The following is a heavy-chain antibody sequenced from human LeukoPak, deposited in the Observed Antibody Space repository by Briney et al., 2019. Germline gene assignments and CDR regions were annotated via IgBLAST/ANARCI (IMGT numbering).Heavy chain of an antibody. D-gene: IGHD3-3*01. V-gene: IGHV3-23*01. CDR1: GFTFSTST. J-gene: IGHJ4*02. CDR2: ITGGGDNT. Sequence: GGSLRLSCAAPGFTFSTSTMTSFRQAPGKGLEWVSAITGGGDNTYYANSVKGRFTISRDNSKNTLYLQMNSLRAEDTALYYCATDYDLWRDDYLVYWGQGTLVTVSS. CDR3: ATDYDLWRDDYLVY.